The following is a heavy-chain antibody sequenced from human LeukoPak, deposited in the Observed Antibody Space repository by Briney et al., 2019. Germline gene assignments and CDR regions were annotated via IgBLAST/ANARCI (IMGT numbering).Heavy chain of an antibody. V-gene: IGHV4-30-2*01. CDR3: GSRRTAMFGVIKGPIHY. D-gene: IGHD3-3*01. J-gene: IGHJ4*02. Sequence: PSETLSLTCAVSGGSISSGGYSWSWIRQPPGKGLVWSGCIYHSGSTYYNPSLKSRVTISVDRSKNQFSLKLTSLTAAETAVYYCGSRRTAMFGVIKGPIHYWGQGTLVPVSS. CDR2: IYHSGST. CDR1: GGSISSGGYS.